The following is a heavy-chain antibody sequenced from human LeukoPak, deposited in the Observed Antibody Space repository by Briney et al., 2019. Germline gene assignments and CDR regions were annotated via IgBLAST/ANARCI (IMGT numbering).Heavy chain of an antibody. CDR1: GFIFSGYV. D-gene: IGHD2-21*02. V-gene: IGHV3-64*01. CDR3: ARRCGGDCYAYYMDV. J-gene: IGHJ6*03. Sequence: GGSLRLSCAASGFIFSGYVMYWVRQAPGKGLEYVSGISSNWGSTYYAKSVKGRFTISRDNSKNTLYLQMGSLRAEDMAVYYCARRCGGDCYAYYMDVWGKGTTVTVSS. CDR2: ISSNWGST.